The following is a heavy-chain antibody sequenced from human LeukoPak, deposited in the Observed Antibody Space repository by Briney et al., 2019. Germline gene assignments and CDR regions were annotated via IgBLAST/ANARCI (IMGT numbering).Heavy chain of an antibody. CDR1: GFTFSSYS. V-gene: IGHV3-49*04. J-gene: IGHJ4*02. D-gene: IGHD3-22*01. Sequence: GGSLRLSCAASGFTFSSYSMNWVRQAPGKGLEWVGFIRSKAYGGTTEYAASVKGRFTISRDDSKSIAYLQMNSLKTEDTAVYYCTRVLSWIDYYDSSGYYPPGLDYWGQGTLVTVSS. CDR2: IRSKAYGGTT. CDR3: TRVLSWIDYYDSSGYYPPGLDY.